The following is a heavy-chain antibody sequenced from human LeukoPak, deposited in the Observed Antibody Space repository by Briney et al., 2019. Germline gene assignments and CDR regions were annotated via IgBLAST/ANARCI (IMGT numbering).Heavy chain of an antibody. Sequence: GGSVRVSCKASGYTFTSYGISWVRQAPGQGVEWMGWIRAYNGNTNYAQTLQGRVTITTDTSTSTAYIELRSLRSDDTAVYYCARDSYYDILTGYYNLAVRDYWGKGTLVTVSS. J-gene: IGHJ4*02. V-gene: IGHV1-18*01. D-gene: IGHD3-9*01. CDR1: GYTFTSYG. CDR2: IRAYNGNT. CDR3: ARDSYYDILTGYYNLAVRDY.